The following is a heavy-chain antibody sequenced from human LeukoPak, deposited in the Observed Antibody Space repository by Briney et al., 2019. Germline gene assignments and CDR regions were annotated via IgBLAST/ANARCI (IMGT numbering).Heavy chain of an antibody. CDR1: GFTFDDYA. J-gene: IGHJ4*02. Sequence: GGSLRLSCAASGFTFDDYAMHWVRQAPGKGLEWVSGISWNSGSIGYADSVKGRFTISRDNAKNSLYLQMNSLRAEDMALYYCAKDRAFKTYYYDSSGPFDYWGQGTLVTVSS. CDR2: ISWNSGSI. D-gene: IGHD3-22*01. CDR3: AKDRAFKTYYYDSSGPFDY. V-gene: IGHV3-9*03.